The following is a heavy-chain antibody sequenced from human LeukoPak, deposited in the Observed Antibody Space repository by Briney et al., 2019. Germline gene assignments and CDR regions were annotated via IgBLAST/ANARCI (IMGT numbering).Heavy chain of an antibody. CDR3: AKDEDPYGPKTFDY. CDR2: ISGIGGST. J-gene: IGHJ4*02. V-gene: IGHV3-23*01. Sequence: PAGSMRLSCAASGFTFTSYAMSWVRQAPGKVLEWVSAISGIGGSTYYADSVKGRFPISRDNHKNTLYLQMHSLRGEDTAVYYCAKDEDPYGPKTFDYWGQGTLVTVSS. CDR1: GFTFTSYA. D-gene: IGHD2-21*01.